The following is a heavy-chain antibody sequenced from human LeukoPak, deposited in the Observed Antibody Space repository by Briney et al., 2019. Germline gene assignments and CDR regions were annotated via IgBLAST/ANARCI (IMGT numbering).Heavy chain of an antibody. V-gene: IGHV1-69*13. CDR3: AKSTDYSANSGVDY. Sequence: ASVKVSCKASGGTFSSYAISCVRQAPGQGLEWMGGIIPIFGTANYAQKFQGRVTITADESTSTAYMELSSLRSEDTAVYYCAKSTDYSANSGVDYWGQGTLVTVSS. CDR2: IIPIFGTA. D-gene: IGHD4-23*01. CDR1: GGTFSSYA. J-gene: IGHJ4*02.